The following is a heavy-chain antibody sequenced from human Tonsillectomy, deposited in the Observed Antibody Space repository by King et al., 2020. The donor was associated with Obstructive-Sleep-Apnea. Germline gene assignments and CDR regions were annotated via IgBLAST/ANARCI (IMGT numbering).Heavy chain of an antibody. J-gene: IGHJ4*02. CDR3: AGEKGIEQWRGSDH. CDR1: GYTFNSCA. Sequence: VQLVQSGSELKQPGTSVKVSCKASGYTFNSCAMHWVRQAPGQGLEWMGWINTNTGNPTYAQGFIGRFVFSVDTSVSTAYLQISSLEAEDTAVYYCAGEKGIEQWRGSDHWGQGTLVTVSS. CDR2: INTNTGNP. V-gene: IGHV7-4-1*02. D-gene: IGHD6-19*01.